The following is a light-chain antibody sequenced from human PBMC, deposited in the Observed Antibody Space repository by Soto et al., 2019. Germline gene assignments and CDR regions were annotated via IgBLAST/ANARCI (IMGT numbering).Light chain of an antibody. CDR2: GAS. Sequence: EIVLTQSPGTLSVSPGARATLSCRASQSVSSKLAWYRQKPGQAPRLLFYGASTGATGIPARFSGSGSETEFTLSISSLQSEDFAVYYCQQYNNWPGTFGQGTKVEIK. J-gene: IGKJ1*01. CDR3: QQYNNWPGT. V-gene: IGKV3-15*01. CDR1: QSVSSK.